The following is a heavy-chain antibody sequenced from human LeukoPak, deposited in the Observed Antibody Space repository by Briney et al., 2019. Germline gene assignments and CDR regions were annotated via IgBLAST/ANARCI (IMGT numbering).Heavy chain of an antibody. D-gene: IGHD5-12*01. V-gene: IGHV4-30-4*01. CDR1: GGSISSGDYY. J-gene: IGHJ6*03. Sequence: SQTLSLTCTVSGGSISSGDYYWSWIRQHPGKGLEWIGYIYYSGSTYYNPSLRSRLTISVDTSKNQFSLMLSSVTAADTAVYYCAGESRDYIVATLYYYYYMDVWGKGTTVTVSS. CDR2: IYYSGST. CDR3: AGESRDYIVATLYYYYYMDV.